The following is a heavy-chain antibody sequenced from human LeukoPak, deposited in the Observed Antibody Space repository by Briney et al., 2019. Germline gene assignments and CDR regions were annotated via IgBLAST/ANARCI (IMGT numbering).Heavy chain of an antibody. V-gene: IGHV3-30*18. CDR2: ISSDGNIQ. Sequence: PGGSLRLSCAASGFTFSNYAMTWVRQAPGKGLEWVAVISSDGNIQYYSDSVTGRFTISRDNSKNTLYLQMNSLRPEDTAVFYCAKEISVADMFDFWGRGTLVAVSS. J-gene: IGHJ4*02. D-gene: IGHD6-19*01. CDR1: GFTFSNYA. CDR3: AKEISVADMFDF.